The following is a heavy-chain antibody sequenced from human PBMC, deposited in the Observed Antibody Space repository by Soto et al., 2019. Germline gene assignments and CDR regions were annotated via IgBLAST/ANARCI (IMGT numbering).Heavy chain of an antibody. CDR3: EGDSGPNYSNRGCKY. J-gene: IGHJ4*02. Sequence: PSQTLSLTCTVSGGPISSNYWRWIRQPPGKGLEWIGYIYYSGSTNYNPSLKSRCTISVEPSKNQFSHKLSYVTAAATAVYYCEGDSGPNYSNRGCKYWGQGTRITVAS. CDR2: IYYSGST. D-gene: IGHD4-4*01. CDR1: GGPISSNY. V-gene: IGHV4-59*01.